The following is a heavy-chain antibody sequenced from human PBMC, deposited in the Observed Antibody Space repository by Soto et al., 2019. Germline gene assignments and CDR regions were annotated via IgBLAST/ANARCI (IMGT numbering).Heavy chain of an antibody. J-gene: IGHJ4*02. Sequence: PGGSLRLSCAASGFTFSTYALHWVRQAPGKGLEWVAVTSYDGSNKYYADSVKGRFTISRDNSKNTVNLQMNSLRPEDTAVYYCARDRGGVCSGGSCYSFWGQGTLVTVSS. CDR2: TSYDGSNK. CDR3: ARDRGGVCSGGSCYSF. CDR1: GFTFSTYA. D-gene: IGHD2-15*01. V-gene: IGHV3-30-3*01.